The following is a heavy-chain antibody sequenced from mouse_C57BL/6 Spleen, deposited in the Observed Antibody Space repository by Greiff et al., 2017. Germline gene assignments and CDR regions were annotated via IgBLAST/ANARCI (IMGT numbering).Heavy chain of an antibody. V-gene: IGHV1-18*01. CDR3: ARSYYGSRGYFDV. CDR2: INPNNGGT. J-gene: IGHJ1*03. D-gene: IGHD1-1*01. CDR1: GYTFTDYN. Sequence: EVQGVESGPELVKPGASVKIPCKASGYTFTDYNMDWVKQSHGKSLEWIGDINPNNGGTIYNQKFKGKATLTVDKSSSTAYMELRSLTSEDTAVYYCARSYYGSRGYFDVWGTGTTVTVSS.